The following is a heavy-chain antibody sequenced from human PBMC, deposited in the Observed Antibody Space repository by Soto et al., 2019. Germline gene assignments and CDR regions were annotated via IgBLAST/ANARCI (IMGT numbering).Heavy chain of an antibody. V-gene: IGHV3-15*01. CDR2: IKSKTDGGTT. CDR3: TTEGYYYDSSGYYYYYYGMDV. J-gene: IGHJ6*02. CDR1: GFTFSNAW. Sequence: GGSLRLSCAASGFTFSNAWMSWVRQAPGKGLEWVGRIKSKTDGGTTDYAAPVKGRFTISRDDSKNTLYLQMNSLKTEDTAVYYCTTEGYYYDSSGYYYYYYGMDVWGQGTTVTVSS. D-gene: IGHD3-22*01.